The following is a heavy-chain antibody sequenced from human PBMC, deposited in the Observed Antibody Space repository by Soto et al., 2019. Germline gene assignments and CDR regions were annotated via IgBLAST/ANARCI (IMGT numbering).Heavy chain of an antibody. CDR2: ISAYSGNT. V-gene: IGHV1-18*04. CDR3: ARGGTNLGVPTAKAHYYGMDV. D-gene: IGHD2-2*01. CDR1: GYTFTSYG. J-gene: IGHJ6*02. Sequence: ASVKVSCKASGYTFTSYGISWVRQAPGQGLEWMGWISAYSGNTNSAQKLQGRVTMTIDTSTSTAYMELRSLRSDDTAMYYCARGGTNLGVPTAKAHYYGMDVWGQGTTVTSP.